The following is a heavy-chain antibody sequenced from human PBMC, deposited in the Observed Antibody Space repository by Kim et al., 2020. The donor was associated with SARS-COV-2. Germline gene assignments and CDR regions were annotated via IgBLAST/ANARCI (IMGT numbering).Heavy chain of an antibody. D-gene: IGHD4-17*01. Sequence: ADSVKGRFTISRDNSKNTLYLQMNSLRAEDTAVYYCARDVYGDYGTYYFDYWGQGTLVTVSS. V-gene: IGHV3-53*01. J-gene: IGHJ4*02. CDR3: ARDVYGDYGTYYFDY.